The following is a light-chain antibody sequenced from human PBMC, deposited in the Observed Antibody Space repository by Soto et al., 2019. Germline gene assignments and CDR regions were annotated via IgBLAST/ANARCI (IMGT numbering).Light chain of an antibody. CDR2: GAS. J-gene: IGKJ1*01. Sequence: EIVLTQSPGTLSVSPGDRVTLSCRASQSISINLAWYQHKPGQAPRLLIHGASTRATGVPARISGSGSGTEFTLTHSSLQSEDFAVYYCQQFRNWPWTFGQGTKVEVK. CDR3: QQFRNWPWT. CDR1: QSISIN. V-gene: IGKV3D-15*01.